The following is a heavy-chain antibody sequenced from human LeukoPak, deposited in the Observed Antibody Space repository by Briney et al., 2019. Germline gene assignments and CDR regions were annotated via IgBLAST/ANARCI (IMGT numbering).Heavy chain of an antibody. CDR1: GFTFSSYS. CDR3: ARGAAEIAAAGRYYYYGMDV. D-gene: IGHD6-13*01. CDR2: IRSSSCYI. V-gene: IGHV3-21*01. Sequence: GGSLRLSCAASGFTFSSYSMNWVRQAPGKGLEWVSSIRSSSCYIYYADSVKGRFTISRDNAKNSLYLQMNSLRAEDTAVYYCARGAAEIAAAGRYYYYGMDVWGQGTTVTASS. J-gene: IGHJ6*02.